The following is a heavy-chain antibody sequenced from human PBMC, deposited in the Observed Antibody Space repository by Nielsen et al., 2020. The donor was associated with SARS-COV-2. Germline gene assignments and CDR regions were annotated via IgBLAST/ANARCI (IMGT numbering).Heavy chain of an antibody. D-gene: IGHD6-13*01. Sequence: GESLKISCAASGFTFSSYAMHWVRQAPGKGLEHVSAIISNGGTTYYADSVKGRFTISRDNSKNTLYLQMSSLRAEDTAVYYCVKGGYSSSWYFDYWGQGTLVTVSS. CDR3: VKGGYSSSWYFDY. CDR1: GFTFSSYA. CDR2: IISNGGTT. V-gene: IGHV3-64D*06. J-gene: IGHJ4*02.